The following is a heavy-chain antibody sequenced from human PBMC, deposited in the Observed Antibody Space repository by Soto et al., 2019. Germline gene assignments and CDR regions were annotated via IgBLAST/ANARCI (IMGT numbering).Heavy chain of an antibody. CDR3: ARGGRQWLVTSDFNY. CDR1: GFTFSDYA. J-gene: IGHJ4*02. CDR2: VSHDGRNT. Sequence: VQLVESGGGVVQPGRSLRLSCAASGFTFSDYAMHWVRQAPGKGLEWVAVVSHDGRNTHYADSVKGRFTISRDSSKNTVSLEMTGLRAEDRAVYCYARGGRQWLVTSDFNYWGQGALVTVSS. D-gene: IGHD6-19*01. V-gene: IGHV3-30*03.